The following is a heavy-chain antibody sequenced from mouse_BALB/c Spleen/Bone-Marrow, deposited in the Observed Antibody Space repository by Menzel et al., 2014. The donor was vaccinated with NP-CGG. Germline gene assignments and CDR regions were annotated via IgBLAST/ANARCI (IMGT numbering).Heavy chain of an antibody. Sequence: EVILVESGGGLVQPGGSRKLSCAASGFTFSSFGMHWVRQAPEKGLEWVAYISSGSSTIYYADTVKGRFTISRDNPKNTLFLQMTSLRSEDPAMYYCASLTSYAMDYWGQGTSVTVSS. J-gene: IGHJ4*01. CDR2: ISSGSSTI. CDR3: ASLTSYAMDY. D-gene: IGHD2-13*01. V-gene: IGHV5-17*02. CDR1: GFTFSSFG.